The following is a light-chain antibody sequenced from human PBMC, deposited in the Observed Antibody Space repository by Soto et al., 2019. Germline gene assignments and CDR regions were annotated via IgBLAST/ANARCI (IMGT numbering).Light chain of an antibody. V-gene: IGLV2-23*01. Sequence: QSALTQPASVSGSPGQSISISCTGSRSDVGSYNFFSWYQLFPGKAPKLIIYEADKRPSGVSSRFSGSKSGFTASLTISGLQAEDEADYFCSSYAGDSALIFGGGTKVTVL. CDR1: RSDVGSYNF. CDR2: EAD. CDR3: SSYAGDSALI. J-gene: IGLJ2*01.